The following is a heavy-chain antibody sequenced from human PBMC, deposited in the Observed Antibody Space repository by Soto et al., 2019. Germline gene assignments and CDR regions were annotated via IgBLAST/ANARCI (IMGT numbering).Heavy chain of an antibody. V-gene: IGHV3-30*18. CDR1: GFTFSDYA. J-gene: IGHJ4*02. CDR2: VSHDGRNT. CDR3: AKGGRQWLFTADFNY. Sequence: VQLVESGGGVVQPGRSLRLSCAASGFTFSDYAMHWVRQAPGKGLEWVAVVSHDGRNTHYADSVKGRFTISRDSSKNTVYLEMTSLRAEDTAVYYCAKGGRQWLFTADFNYWGQGALVTVSS. D-gene: IGHD6-19*01.